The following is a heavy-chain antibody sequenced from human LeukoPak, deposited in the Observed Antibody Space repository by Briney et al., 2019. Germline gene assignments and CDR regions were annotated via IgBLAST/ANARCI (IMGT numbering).Heavy chain of an antibody. V-gene: IGHV1-8*01. D-gene: IGHD2-8*02. Sequence: ASVKVSCKAPGYTFSSYEINWVRQATGQGLEWMGWMNPNSGNTGYSQKFQGRVTMTTDTSITTAYMELSSLISEDTAVYYYARAGDTGTGNRHFQLWGQGTLVTVSS. J-gene: IGHJ1*01. CDR2: MNPNSGNT. CDR1: GYTFSSYE. CDR3: ARAGDTGTGNRHFQL.